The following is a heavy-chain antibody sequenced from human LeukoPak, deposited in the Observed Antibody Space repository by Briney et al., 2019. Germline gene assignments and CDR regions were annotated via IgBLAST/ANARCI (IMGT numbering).Heavy chain of an antibody. Sequence: PGGSLRLSCAASGFTFRDYGMHWVRQAPGKGLEWVAIISYDGRSNYADFVKGRFTISRDNSKNTVYLQMNSLRAEDTAVYYCAKVPIVGATIAPFDYWGQGTLVTVSS. V-gene: IGHV3-30*18. D-gene: IGHD1-26*01. CDR1: GFTFRDYG. CDR3: AKVPIVGATIAPFDY. CDR2: ISYDGRS. J-gene: IGHJ4*02.